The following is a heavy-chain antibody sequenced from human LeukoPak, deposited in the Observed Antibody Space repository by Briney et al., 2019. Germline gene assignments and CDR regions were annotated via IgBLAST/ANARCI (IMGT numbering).Heavy chain of an antibody. D-gene: IGHD3-16*01. CDR3: ARDQRFAFDY. V-gene: IGHV3-48*02. CDR1: GFTFTDYP. J-gene: IGHJ4*02. CDR2: IRTSAASAYNT. Sequence: GGSLRLSCAASGFTFTDYPMNWVRQAPGRGLEWVANIRTSAASAYNTNYADSVQGRVIISRDDAKKTLYLHMNGLRDDDTGVYYCARDQRFAFDYWGQGILVTVSS.